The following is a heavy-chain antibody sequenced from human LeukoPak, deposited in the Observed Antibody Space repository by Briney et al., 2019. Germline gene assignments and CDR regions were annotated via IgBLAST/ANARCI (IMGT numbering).Heavy chain of an antibody. CDR3: ARDPSNTSGNYPYFDY. J-gene: IGHJ4*02. D-gene: IGHD3-22*01. CDR2: ISAYNGDT. CDR1: GYTFTRHG. Sequence: GASVKVSCKASGYTFTRHGISWVRQAPGQGLEWMGWISAYNGDTKYAQNFQGRVTITTDTSTTTAYMELRSLRFNDTAVYYCARDPSNTSGNYPYFDYWGQETLVTVSP. V-gene: IGHV1-18*01.